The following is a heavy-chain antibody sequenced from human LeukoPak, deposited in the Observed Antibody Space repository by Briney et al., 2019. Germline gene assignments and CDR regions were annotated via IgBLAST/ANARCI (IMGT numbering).Heavy chain of an antibody. CDR3: ARAGEVYNSGSYLEY. V-gene: IGHV1-69*01. CDR2: FIPVFGPA. J-gene: IGHJ4*02. CDR1: GGTFSNYA. Sequence: ASVKVSCKASGGTFSNYAVSWVRQAPGQGLEWMGGFIPVFGPANYAQKFQGGVTITADESTSTAYMELSSLRSEDTAVYYCARAGEVYNSGSYLEYWGQGTLVTVSS. D-gene: IGHD6-19*01.